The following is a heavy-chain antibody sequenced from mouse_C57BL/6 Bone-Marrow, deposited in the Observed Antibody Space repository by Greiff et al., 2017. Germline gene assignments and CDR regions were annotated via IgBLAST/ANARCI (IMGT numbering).Heavy chain of an antibody. J-gene: IGHJ4*01. D-gene: IGHD1-1*01. Sequence: QVQLKESGAELARPGASVKLSCKASGYTFTSYGISWVKQRTGQGLEWIGEIYPRSGNTYYNEKFKGKATLTADKSSSTAYMELRSLTSEDSAVYFCAREGDGSSYGYAMDYWGQGTSVTVSS. V-gene: IGHV1-81*01. CDR1: GYTFTSYG. CDR3: AREGDGSSYGYAMDY. CDR2: IYPRSGNT.